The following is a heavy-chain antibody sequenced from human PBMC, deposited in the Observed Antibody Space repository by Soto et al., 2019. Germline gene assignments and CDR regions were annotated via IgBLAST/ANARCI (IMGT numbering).Heavy chain of an antibody. CDR3: ARELRNIDY. CDR1: GGSISSGDDY. D-gene: IGHD4-17*01. J-gene: IGHJ4*02. Sequence: QVQLQESGPGLVKPSQTLSLTCTVSGGSISSGDDYWSWIRQPPGKGLEWIGYIYYSGSTYYNPSLKSRVTIAVNKSKNQFSLKLSFVSAADPAVYYCARELRNIDYWGQGNLVTVSS. CDR2: IYYSGST. V-gene: IGHV4-30-4*01.